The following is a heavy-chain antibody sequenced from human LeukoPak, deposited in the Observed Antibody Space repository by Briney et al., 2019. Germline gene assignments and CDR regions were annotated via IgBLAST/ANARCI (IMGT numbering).Heavy chain of an antibody. Sequence: ASVKVSCKASGYIFTDYYMHWVRQAPGQGPEWMGWINPNNGGARLAQKFQGRVTMTTDTSISTAYMELSKLTSDDTAMYYCARDQDNGCYINWFDPWGQGTLVTVSS. CDR2: INPNNGGA. V-gene: IGHV1-2*02. CDR1: GYIFTDYY. D-gene: IGHD2-15*01. J-gene: IGHJ5*02. CDR3: ARDQDNGCYINWFDP.